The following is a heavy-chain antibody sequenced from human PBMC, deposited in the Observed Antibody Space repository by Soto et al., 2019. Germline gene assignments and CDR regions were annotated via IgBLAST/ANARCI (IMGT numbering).Heavy chain of an antibody. D-gene: IGHD3-3*01. CDR1: GGSFSGYY. V-gene: IGHV4-34*01. J-gene: IGHJ4*02. CDR3: ARGSPITIFGVVIPYYFDY. CDR2: INHSGRP. Sequence: QVQLQQWGAGLLKPSETLSLTCAVYGGSFSGYYWSWIRQPPGKGLEWIGEINHSGRPNYNPSLKSRVTISVDTSKNQFALKLSSVTAADTAVYYCARGSPITIFGVVIPYYFDYWGQGTLVTVSS.